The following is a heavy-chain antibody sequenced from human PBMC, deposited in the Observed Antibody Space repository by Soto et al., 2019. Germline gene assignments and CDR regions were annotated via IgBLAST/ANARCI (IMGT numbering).Heavy chain of an antibody. V-gene: IGHV4-34*01. CDR3: ARRGVSTWYYFAS. J-gene: IGHJ4*02. D-gene: IGHD6-13*01. CDR2: VSHRGST. CDR1: GGSFTGYY. Sequence: QVQLQQWGAGLLKPSETLSLTCAVNGGSFTGYYGCWIRQSPGKGLEWIGEVSHRGSTNYNPSLKSRVXXSXDXXMIQFSLNLNSLTAADTGMYCCARRGVSTWYYFASGGQGTVVTVSS.